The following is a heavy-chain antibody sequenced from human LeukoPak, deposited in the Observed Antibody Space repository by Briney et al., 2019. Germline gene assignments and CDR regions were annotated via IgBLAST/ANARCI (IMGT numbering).Heavy chain of an antibody. CDR2: ISSSSSFI. V-gene: IGHV3-48*02. J-gene: IGHJ4*02. Sequence: PAGSLRLSCAASGFTFSNYSMNWVRQAPGKGREWVSYISSSSSFIEYADSVKGRFAISRDNAKNSLYLQMNSLRDEDTAVYYCARDKDYAFDYWGQGTLVTVSS. CDR1: GFTFSNYS. CDR3: ARDKDYAFDY. D-gene: IGHD3-16*01.